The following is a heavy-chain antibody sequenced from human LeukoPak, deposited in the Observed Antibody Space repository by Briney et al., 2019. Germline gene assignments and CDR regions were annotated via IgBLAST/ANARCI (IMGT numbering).Heavy chain of an antibody. CDR2: IYTGGGR. J-gene: IGHJ4*02. D-gene: IGHD5-12*01. CDR3: ARVSGYDWESFYDY. CDR1: GFTVSSYY. Sequence: GGSLRLSCAASGFTVSSYYMNWVRQAPGKELEWVSVIYTGGGRYYADSVGGRFTISRDTSKNMVFLQMNSLRVEDTAVYYCARVSGYDWESFYDYWGQGTLVTVAS. V-gene: IGHV3-53*01.